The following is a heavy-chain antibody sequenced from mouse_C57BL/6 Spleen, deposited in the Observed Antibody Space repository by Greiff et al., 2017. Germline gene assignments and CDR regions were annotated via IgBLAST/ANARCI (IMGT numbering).Heavy chain of an antibody. D-gene: IGHD1-1*02. CDR2: IWTGGGT. CDR3: ARMVGPHYYAMDY. V-gene: IGHV2-9-1*01. CDR1: GFSLTSYA. J-gene: IGHJ4*01. Sequence: QVQLQQSGPGLVAPSQSLSITCTVSGFSLTSYAISWVRQPPGKGLEWLGVIWTGGGTNYNSALKSRLSISKDNSKSQVFLKMNSLQTDDTARYYCARMVGPHYYAMDYWGQGTSVTVSS.